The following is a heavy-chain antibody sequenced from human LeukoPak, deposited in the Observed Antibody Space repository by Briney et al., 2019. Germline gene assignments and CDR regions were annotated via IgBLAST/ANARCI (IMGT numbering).Heavy chain of an antibody. CDR3: ARDGYGSGSYYNVGYNWFDP. J-gene: IGHJ5*02. D-gene: IGHD3-10*01. CDR2: IYHSGST. CDR1: GGSISSGGYY. Sequence: SQTLSLTCTVSGGSISSGGYYWSWIRQPPGKGLEWIGYIYHSGSTYYNPSLKSRVTISVDRSKNQFSLKLSSVTVADTAVYYCARDGYGSGSYYNVGYNWFDPWGQGTLVTVSS. V-gene: IGHV4-30-2*01.